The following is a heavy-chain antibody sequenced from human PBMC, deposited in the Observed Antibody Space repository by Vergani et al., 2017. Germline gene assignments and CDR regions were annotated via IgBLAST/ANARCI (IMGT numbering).Heavy chain of an antibody. D-gene: IGHD1-14*01. Sequence: QVQLVQSGAEVKKPGASVKVSCKASGYTFTSYAMHWVRQAPGQRLEWMGWINAGNGNTKYSQKFQGRVTITRDTSASTAYMELSSLRSEDTAVYYCARAPLTYDWYFDLWGRGTLVTVYS. CDR1: GYTFTSYA. CDR3: ARAPLTYDWYFDL. J-gene: IGHJ2*01. V-gene: IGHV1-3*01. CDR2: INAGNGNT.